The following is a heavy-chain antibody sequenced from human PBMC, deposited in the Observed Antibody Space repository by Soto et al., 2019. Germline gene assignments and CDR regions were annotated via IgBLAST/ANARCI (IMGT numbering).Heavy chain of an antibody. D-gene: IGHD3-16*01. CDR3: ARAHSMMILDRFDP. CDR2: IWFDGSKK. V-gene: IGHV3-33*01. Sequence: PGGSLRLSCAASGFKFRNYAIHWVRQAPGKGLEWLAAIWFDGSKKYYADSVKGRFTISRDNSKNTVYLDMNSLTADDSGVFYCARAHSMMILDRFDPWGHGTLVTVS. CDR1: GFKFRNYA. J-gene: IGHJ5*02.